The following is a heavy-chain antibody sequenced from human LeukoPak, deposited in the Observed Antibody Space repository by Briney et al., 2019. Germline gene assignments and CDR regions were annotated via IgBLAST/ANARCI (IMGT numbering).Heavy chain of an antibody. CDR3: XKDXERFGELLQDY. Sequence: GGSLRLSCAASGFTFSSYAMSWVRQAPGKGLEWVSAISGSGGSTYYADSVKGRFTISRDNSKNTLYLQMNSLRAEDTAVYYCXKDXERFGELLQDYWGQGTLVTVSS. CDR1: GFTFSSYA. D-gene: IGHD3-10*01. CDR2: ISGSGGST. V-gene: IGHV3-23*01. J-gene: IGHJ4*02.